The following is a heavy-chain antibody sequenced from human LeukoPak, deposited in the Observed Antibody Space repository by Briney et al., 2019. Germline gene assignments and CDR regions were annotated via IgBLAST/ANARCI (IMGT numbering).Heavy chain of an antibody. Sequence: ASVKVSCKASGYTFTSYDINWVRQATGQGLEWMVWMNPNSGNTGYAQKFQGRVTMTRNTSISTAYMELSSLRSEDTAVYYCARGPPGGYYYYYGMDVWGQGTTVTVSS. D-gene: IGHD4-23*01. J-gene: IGHJ6*02. V-gene: IGHV1-8*01. CDR1: GYTFTSYD. CDR3: ARGPPGGYYYYYGMDV. CDR2: MNPNSGNT.